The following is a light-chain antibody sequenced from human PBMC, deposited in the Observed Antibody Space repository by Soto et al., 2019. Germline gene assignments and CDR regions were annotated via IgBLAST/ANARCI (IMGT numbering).Light chain of an antibody. CDR3: FSFTTTRPHV. CDR1: SSDIGAYDY. Sequence: QSAPTQPASLSGSPGQSITISCTGTSSDIGAYDYVSWFQQHPGKAPKLMISEVNNRPSGVSNRFSGSKSGNTAYLTISGLQVEDEAEYFCFSFTTTRPHVFGTGTKVTVL. CDR2: EVN. V-gene: IGLV2-14*01. J-gene: IGLJ1*01.